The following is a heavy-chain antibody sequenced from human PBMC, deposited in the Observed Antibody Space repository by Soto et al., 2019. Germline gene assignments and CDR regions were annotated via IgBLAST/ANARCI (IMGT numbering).Heavy chain of an antibody. Sequence: GASVKVSCKASGGTFSSYAISWVRQAPGQGLEWMGGIIPIFGTANYAQKFQGRVTITADESTSTAYMELSSLRSEDTAVYYCARNRYCSSTSCSEYYYYYYGMDVWGQGTTVTV. D-gene: IGHD2-2*01. CDR3: ARNRYCSSTSCSEYYYYYYGMDV. J-gene: IGHJ6*02. CDR1: GGTFSSYA. V-gene: IGHV1-69*13. CDR2: IIPIFGTA.